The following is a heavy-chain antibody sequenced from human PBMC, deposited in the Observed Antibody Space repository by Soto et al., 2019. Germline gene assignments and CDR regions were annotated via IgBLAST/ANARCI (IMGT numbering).Heavy chain of an antibody. CDR1: GYLFTAYS. J-gene: IGHJ1*01. CDR2: VNPSGGST. Sequence: GSSVNVSCKASGYLFTAYSMHWVRLAPGQGLEWMGVVNPSGGSTKYAQNFQGRVTMTRDTSTTTIYMELSSLRSDDTAIYYCAREENCSGGTCYSEYFHRWGQGTLVTVSS. V-gene: IGHV1-46*01. CDR3: AREENCSGGTCYSEYFHR. D-gene: IGHD2-15*01.